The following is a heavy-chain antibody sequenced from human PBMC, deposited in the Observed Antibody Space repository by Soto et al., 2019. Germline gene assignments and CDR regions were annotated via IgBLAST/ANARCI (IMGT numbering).Heavy chain of an antibody. CDR1: GFILSEYA. J-gene: IGHJ4*02. CDR2: FSGSGGAM. Sequence: PGGSLRLSCAASGFILSEYAMSWVRQAPGKGLEWISGFSGSGGAMFYADSVKGRFTIYRDNSKNTFYLQMNSLRAEDTAVYYCAKAKGDYWGQGTLVTVYS. CDR3: AKAKGDY. V-gene: IGHV3-23*01.